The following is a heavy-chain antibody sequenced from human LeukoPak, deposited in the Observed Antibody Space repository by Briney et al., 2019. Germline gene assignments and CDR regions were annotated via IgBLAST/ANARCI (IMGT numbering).Heavy chain of an antibody. J-gene: IGHJ4*02. D-gene: IGHD5-12*01. CDR1: GFTLRSYD. CDR2: TSGSGVNS. CDR3: AKEYSGYDFDD. V-gene: IGHV3-23*01. Sequence: GGSLRLSCAASGFTLRSYDMSWVRQAPGKGLEWVAATSGSGVNSYYADSVRGRFTISRDNSQNTLYLQMDSLRAEDTALYYCAKEYSGYDFDDWGQGTLVTVSS.